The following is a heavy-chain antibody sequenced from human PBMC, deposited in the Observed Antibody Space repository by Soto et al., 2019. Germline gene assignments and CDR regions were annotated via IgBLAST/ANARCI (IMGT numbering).Heavy chain of an antibody. J-gene: IGHJ5*02. CDR3: ARDRIRGLNGWFDP. CDR2: IYYSGST. Sequence: SETLSLTCTVSGGSISSYYWSWIRQPPGKGLEWIGYIYYSGSTNYNPSLKSRVTISVDTSKNQFSLKLSSVTAADTAVYYCARDRIRGLNGWFDPWGQGTLVTVSS. V-gene: IGHV4-59*01. CDR1: GGSISSYY. D-gene: IGHD1-20*01.